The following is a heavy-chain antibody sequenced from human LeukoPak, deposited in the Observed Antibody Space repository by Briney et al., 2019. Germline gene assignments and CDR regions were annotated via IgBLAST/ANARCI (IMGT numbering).Heavy chain of an antibody. CDR3: ARVRIIPGARDAFDV. CDR2: IYYSGST. CDR1: GGSISSSSYY. J-gene: IGHJ3*01. V-gene: IGHV4-39*07. D-gene: IGHD2-2*01. Sequence: SETLSLTCTVSGGSISSSSYYWGWIRQPPGKGLEWIGSIYYSGSTYYNPSLKSRVTMSVDSSKNQFSLQLTSVTAADTAVYYCARVRIIPGARDAFDVWGPGTMVTVSS.